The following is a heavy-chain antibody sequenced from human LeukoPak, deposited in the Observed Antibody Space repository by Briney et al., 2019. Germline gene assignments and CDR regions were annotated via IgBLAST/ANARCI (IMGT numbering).Heavy chain of an antibody. J-gene: IGHJ3*02. CDR2: ISSSSSYI. CDR1: GFTFSSYS. Sequence: GGSLRLSCAASGFTFSSYSMNWVRQAPGKGLEWVSSISSSSSYIYYADSVKGRFTISRDNAKNSLYLQMNSLRAEDTAVYYCAKDPLWDGEPEAFDIWGQGPMVTVSS. D-gene: IGHD3-10*01. CDR3: AKDPLWDGEPEAFDI. V-gene: IGHV3-21*04.